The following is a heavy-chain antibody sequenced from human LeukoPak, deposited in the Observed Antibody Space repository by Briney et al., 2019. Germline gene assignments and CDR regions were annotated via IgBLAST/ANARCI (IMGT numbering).Heavy chain of an antibody. J-gene: IGHJ4*02. V-gene: IGHV3-30*02. CDR1: GITFRSYG. CDR2: IWYDGSNK. D-gene: IGHD1-26*01. Sequence: GGSLRLSCAASGITFRSYGMHWVRQAPGKGLEWVAFIWYDGSNKHYADSVKGRFTISRDNSRNTLFLQMNSLRAEDTAVYYCATDRATEYFDYRGQGTLVSVSS. CDR3: ATDRATEYFDY.